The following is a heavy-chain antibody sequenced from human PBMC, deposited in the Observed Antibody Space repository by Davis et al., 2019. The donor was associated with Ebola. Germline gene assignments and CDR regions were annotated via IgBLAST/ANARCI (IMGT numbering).Heavy chain of an antibody. Sequence: ASVLLSCNASAYSFSSYGFSWVRQAPGQGLEWMGWFSAHNGNIYYAQKFQGRVTMTTDTSTSTAFMELGILRSDDTAVYYSAGAPFPTTSDHWGQGPLVTVSS. CDR2: FSAHNGNI. CDR1: AYSFSSYG. CDR3: AGAPFPTTSDH. J-gene: IGHJ4*02. D-gene: IGHD1-1*01. V-gene: IGHV1-18*01.